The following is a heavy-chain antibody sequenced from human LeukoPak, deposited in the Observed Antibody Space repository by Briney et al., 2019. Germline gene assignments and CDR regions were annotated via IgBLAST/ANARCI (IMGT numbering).Heavy chain of an antibody. CDR2: ISYDGSNK. J-gene: IGHJ4*02. Sequence: GRSLRLSCAASGFTFSSYAMRWVRQAPGKGLEWVAVISYDGSNKYYADSVKGRFTISRDNSKDTLYLQMNSLRAEDTAVYYCARGRVFDYWGQGTLVTVSS. CDR3: ARGRVFDY. V-gene: IGHV3-30-3*01. CDR1: GFTFSSYA.